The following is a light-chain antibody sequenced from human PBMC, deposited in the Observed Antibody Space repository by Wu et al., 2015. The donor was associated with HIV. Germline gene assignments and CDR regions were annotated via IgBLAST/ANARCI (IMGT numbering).Light chain of an antibody. J-gene: IGKJ2*01. CDR1: QTISSY. CDR3: QQYKDWPRYT. CDR2: DAS. V-gene: IGKV3-11*01. Sequence: EIVLTQSPATLSLSPGERATLSCRASQTISSYLGWYQQKPGQAPRLLIFDASTRAAGIPARVSGSGSGTDFTLTISNIQSEDCAVYYCQQYKDWPRYTFGQGTKLEIK.